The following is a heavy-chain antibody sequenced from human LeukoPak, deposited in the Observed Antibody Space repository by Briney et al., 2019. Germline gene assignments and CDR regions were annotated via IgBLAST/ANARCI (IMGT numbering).Heavy chain of an antibody. V-gene: IGHV3-23*01. D-gene: IGHD6-19*01. CDR1: GFTFSSYA. Sequence: GGSLRLSCAASGFTFSSYAMSWVRQAPGKGLEWVSAISGSGGSTYYADSVKGRFTISRDNSKNTLYLQMNRLRAEDTAVYYCAKDTARGWYQASDYWGQGTLVTVSS. J-gene: IGHJ4*02. CDR2: ISGSGGST. CDR3: AKDTARGWYQASDY.